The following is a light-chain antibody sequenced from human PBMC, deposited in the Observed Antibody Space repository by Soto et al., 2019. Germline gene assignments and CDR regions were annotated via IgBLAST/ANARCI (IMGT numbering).Light chain of an antibody. J-gene: IGKJ2*01. CDR3: QQYNTHPYT. V-gene: IGKV1-5*03. CDR2: KAS. CDR1: QSIPSW. Sequence: DFQMTQSPSTLSASVGDRVTITCRASQSIPSWLAWYQQKPGRTPKLLIYKASTLESGVPSRFSGSGSGTEFTLTISSMQPDDFATYYCQQYNTHPYTFGQGTKLEIK.